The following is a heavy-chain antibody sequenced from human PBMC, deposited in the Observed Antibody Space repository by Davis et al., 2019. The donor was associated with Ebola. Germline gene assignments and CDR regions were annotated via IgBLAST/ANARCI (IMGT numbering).Heavy chain of an antibody. J-gene: IGHJ4*02. D-gene: IGHD3-16*01. CDR2: IYHSGSA. Sequence: PSETLSLTCAVSGGSISSGGYSWTWIRQPPGKGLEWIGYIYHSGSAYYNPSLKSRVTISVDRSKNQFSLRLSSVTAADTAMYYCARDGGGYFDYWGQGTLVTVSS. V-gene: IGHV4-30-2*01. CDR3: ARDGGGYFDY. CDR1: GGSISSGGYS.